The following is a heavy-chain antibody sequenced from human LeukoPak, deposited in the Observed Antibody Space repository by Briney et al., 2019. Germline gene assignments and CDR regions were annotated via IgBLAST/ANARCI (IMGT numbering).Heavy chain of an antibody. D-gene: IGHD5-12*01. J-gene: IGHJ2*01. CDR2: ISSSSSYI. Sequence: GGSLRLSCAASGFTFSSYSMNWVRQAPGKGLEWVSFISSSSSYIYYADSMKGRFTISRDNAKNSLYLQMNSLRAGDTAVYYCARVRKYSGYYSWYFDLWGRGTLVTVSS. V-gene: IGHV3-21*01. CDR3: ARVRKYSGYYSWYFDL. CDR1: GFTFSSYS.